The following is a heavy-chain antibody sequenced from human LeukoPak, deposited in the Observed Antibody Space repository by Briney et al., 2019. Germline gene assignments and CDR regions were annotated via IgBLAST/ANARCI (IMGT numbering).Heavy chain of an antibody. Sequence: EASVEVSCKASGYTFTSYAMHWVRQAPGQRLEWMGWINAGNGNTKYSQKFQGRVTITRDTSASTAYMELSSLRSEDTAVYYCASRRYYYDSSGYYNWFDPWGQGTLVTVSS. CDR1: GYTFTSYA. D-gene: IGHD3-22*01. CDR2: INAGNGNT. J-gene: IGHJ5*02. CDR3: ASRRYYYDSSGYYNWFDP. V-gene: IGHV1-3*01.